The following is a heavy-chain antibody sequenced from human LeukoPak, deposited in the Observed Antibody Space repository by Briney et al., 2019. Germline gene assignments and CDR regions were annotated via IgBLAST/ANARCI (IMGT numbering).Heavy chain of an antibody. CDR2: IYSNGHT. CDR3: ATRSVSAPT. D-gene: IGHD6-19*01. Sequence: GGVLRLFRAGSGFNVYYNFMQLGRPVSGKGVQWVSLIYSNGHTRYAGSVKGRFTISRDKSTNTLYLQMTGLRAEDTAFYYCATRSVSAPTWGQGILVTVSS. V-gene: IGHV3-53*01. J-gene: IGHJ5*02. CDR1: GFNVYYNF.